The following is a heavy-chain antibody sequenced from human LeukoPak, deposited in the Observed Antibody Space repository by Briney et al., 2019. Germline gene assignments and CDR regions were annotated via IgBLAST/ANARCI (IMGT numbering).Heavy chain of an antibody. CDR2: IYYSGSP. J-gene: IGHJ4*02. Sequence: ASETLSLTCTVSGGSISSSNYYWGWIRQPPGKGLEWIGSIYYSGSPNYNPSLKSRVTISVDTSNNQFSLKLRSVTAADTAVYYCARGVSSSGWYEIDSWGRGTLVTVSS. CDR1: GGSISSSNYY. D-gene: IGHD6-19*01. V-gene: IGHV4-39*07. CDR3: ARGVSSSGWYEIDS.